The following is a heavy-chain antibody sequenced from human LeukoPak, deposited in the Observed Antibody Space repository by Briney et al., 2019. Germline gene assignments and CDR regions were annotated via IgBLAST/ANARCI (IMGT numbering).Heavy chain of an antibody. Sequence: GASVKVSCKASGGTFSSYAISWVRQAPGQGLEWMGRIIPILGIANYAQKFQGRVTITADKSTSTAYMELSSLRSEDTAVYYCARDPIHAYGDYGALVYWGQGTLVTVSS. CDR2: IIPILGIA. V-gene: IGHV1-69*04. CDR1: GGTFSSYA. D-gene: IGHD4-17*01. CDR3: ARDPIHAYGDYGALVY. J-gene: IGHJ4*02.